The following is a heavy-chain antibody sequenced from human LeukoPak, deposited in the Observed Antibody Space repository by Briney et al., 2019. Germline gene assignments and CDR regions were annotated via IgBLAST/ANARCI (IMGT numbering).Heavy chain of an antibody. Sequence: SETLSLTCDVSGVSFSTYYWSWIRQSPEKGLEWIGEVNHSGYTNLNPSLKSRVTISVDTSENQFSLKLSSVTAADTAVYYCARQVYGSDYWGQGTLVTVSS. CDR3: ARQVYGSDY. D-gene: IGHD4-17*01. J-gene: IGHJ4*02. CDR2: VNHSGYT. V-gene: IGHV4-34*01. CDR1: GVSFSTYY.